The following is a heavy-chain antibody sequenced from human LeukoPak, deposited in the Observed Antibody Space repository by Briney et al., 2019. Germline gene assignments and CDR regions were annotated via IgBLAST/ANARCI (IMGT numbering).Heavy chain of an antibody. CDR2: IYSGGST. D-gene: IGHD3-3*01. CDR1: GFTVSSNY. V-gene: IGHV3-66*02. CDR3: ARDGQYYDFWSGYSGY. J-gene: IGHJ4*02. Sequence: GGSLRLSCAASGFTVSSNYMSWVRQAPGKGLEWVSVIYSGGSTYYADSVKGRFTISRDNSKNTLYLQMNSLRAEDTAVYYCARDGQYYDFWSGYSGYWGQGTLVTVSS.